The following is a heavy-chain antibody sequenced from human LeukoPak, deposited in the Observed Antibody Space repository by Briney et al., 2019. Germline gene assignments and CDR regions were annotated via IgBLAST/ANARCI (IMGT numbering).Heavy chain of an antibody. V-gene: IGHV4-59*01. CDR3: ARAFGDTAMVFDY. D-gene: IGHD5-18*01. Sequence: PSETLSLTCTVSGGSISGYYWNWIRQPPGKGLEWIGYIFYSGSTNYNPSLKSRVTISVDTPKNQFSLKLSSVTAADTAVYYCARAFGDTAMVFDYWGQGTLVTVSS. CDR2: IFYSGST. J-gene: IGHJ4*02. CDR1: GGSISGYY.